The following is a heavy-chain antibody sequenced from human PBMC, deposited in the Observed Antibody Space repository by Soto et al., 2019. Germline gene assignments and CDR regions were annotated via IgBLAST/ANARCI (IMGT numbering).Heavy chain of an antibody. Sequence: QVRLVQSGAEVKKPGASVKVSCKASGYTFTSYGISWVRQAPGQGLEWMGWISAYNGNTNYAQKLQGRVTMPTDTSTSTAYMELRSLRSDDTAVYYCAVTPEAAAGTAYFQHWGQGTLVTVSS. CDR2: ISAYNGNT. J-gene: IGHJ1*01. CDR1: GYTFTSYG. D-gene: IGHD6-13*01. CDR3: AVTPEAAAGTAYFQH. V-gene: IGHV1-18*01.